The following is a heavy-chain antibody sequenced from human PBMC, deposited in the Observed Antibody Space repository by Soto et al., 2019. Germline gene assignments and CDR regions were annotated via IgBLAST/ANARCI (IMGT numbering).Heavy chain of an antibody. D-gene: IGHD2-21*02. CDR1: GGSISVEHYH. J-gene: IGHJ6*02. CDR3: VREDDGGDRDYYGLDV. V-gene: IGHV4-30-4*01. Sequence: QVQLQESDPGLVRPSQTLSLTCTVSGGSISVEHYHWPWIRQPPGKGLEWIGYIHYSGRVYYNPSLQSRLSMSVDTSKNLFSLKLASVTAADTAVYFCVREDDGGDRDYYGLDVWGQGTTVTVSS. CDR2: IHYSGRV.